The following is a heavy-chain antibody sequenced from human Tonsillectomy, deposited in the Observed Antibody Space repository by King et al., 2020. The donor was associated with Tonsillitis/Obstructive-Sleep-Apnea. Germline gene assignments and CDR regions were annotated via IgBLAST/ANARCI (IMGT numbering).Heavy chain of an antibody. CDR1: GFTFSSYW. J-gene: IGHJ4*02. Sequence: VQLVESGGGLVQPGGSLRLSCAASGFTFSSYWMTWVRQAPGKGLEWGANRKKDGSEKNYVDSVKGRFTISRDNAENSLYLQMNSLRVEDTAVYYCARFSGRGTYFEYWGQGTLVTVSS. D-gene: IGHD1-7*01. V-gene: IGHV3-7*04. CDR2: RKKDGSEK. CDR3: ARFSGRGTYFEY.